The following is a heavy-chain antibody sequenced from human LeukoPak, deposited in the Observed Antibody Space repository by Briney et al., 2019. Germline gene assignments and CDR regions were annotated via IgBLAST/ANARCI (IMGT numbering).Heavy chain of an antibody. CDR3: ARDYTLTGYYYYYYMDV. Sequence: ASVKVSCKASGYTFTNYYIHWVRQAPGQGLEWMGWINPNSGGTNYAQKFQGRVTMTRDTSISTAYMELSRLRSDDTAVYYCARDYTLTGYYYYYYMDVWGKGTTVTISS. V-gene: IGHV1-2*02. CDR1: GYTFTNYY. D-gene: IGHD3-9*01. CDR2: INPNSGGT. J-gene: IGHJ6*03.